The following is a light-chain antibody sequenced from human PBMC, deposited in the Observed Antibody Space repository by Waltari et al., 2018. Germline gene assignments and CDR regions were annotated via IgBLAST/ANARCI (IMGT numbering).Light chain of an antibody. V-gene: IGLV2-11*01. Sequence: QSALTQPRSVSGSPRQSVTISCTGTSSDVGGYNYVSWYQQHPDKAPKLVIYVVTKRPSGVPDRFSGSKSGNTASLTISGLQAEDEADYYCCSYAGSYTLVVFGGGTKLTVL. J-gene: IGLJ2*01. CDR3: CSYAGSYTLVV. CDR2: VVT. CDR1: SSDVGGYNY.